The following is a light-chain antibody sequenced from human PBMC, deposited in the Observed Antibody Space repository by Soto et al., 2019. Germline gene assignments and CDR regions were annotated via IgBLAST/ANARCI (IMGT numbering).Light chain of an antibody. J-gene: IGLJ3*02. CDR1: NGSIESNY. CDR2: EDD. CDR3: QSYDTRDHWV. Sequence: NFMLTQPHSVSESPGKTVTISCTGTNGSIESNYVQWYQQRPGSAPTSVIYEDDQRPSGVPDRFSGSIDSSSNSASLTISGLQTEDEADYYCQSYDTRDHWVFCGGTQLTVL. V-gene: IGLV6-57*02.